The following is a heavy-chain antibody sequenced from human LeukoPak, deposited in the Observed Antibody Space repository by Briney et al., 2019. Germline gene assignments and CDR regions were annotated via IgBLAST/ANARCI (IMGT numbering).Heavy chain of an antibody. CDR2: IYSRGST. Sequence: GGSLRLSCAASGFTVSTNYMSWVRQAPGKGLEWVSVIYSRGSTYYADSVKGRFTISRDNSKNTLYLQMNSLRDEDTALYYCARGGPEDAFDIWAKGQWLSSLQ. CDR3: ARGGPEDAFDI. J-gene: IGHJ3*02. CDR1: GFTVSTNY. V-gene: IGHV3-66*01. D-gene: IGHD1-14*01.